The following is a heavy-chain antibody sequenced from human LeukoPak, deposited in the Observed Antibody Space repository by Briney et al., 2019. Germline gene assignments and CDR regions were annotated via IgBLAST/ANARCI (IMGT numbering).Heavy chain of an antibody. CDR3: ARGYSGTYRIDY. CDR2: INSDGSST. Sequence: TGGSLRLSCAASGFTFISYWMHWVRQAPGKGLVWVSRINSDGSSTSYADSVKGRFTISRDNAKNTLYLQMNSLRAEDTAVYYCARGYSGTYRIDYWGQGTLVTVSS. D-gene: IGHD1-26*01. J-gene: IGHJ4*02. V-gene: IGHV3-74*01. CDR1: GFTFISYW.